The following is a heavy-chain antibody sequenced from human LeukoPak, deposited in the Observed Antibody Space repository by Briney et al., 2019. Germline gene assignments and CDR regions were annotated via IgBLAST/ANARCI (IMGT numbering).Heavy chain of an antibody. CDR1: GVSVSSNSGL. Sequence: SQTLSLTCAISGVSVSSNSGLWSWITQSPSRGLEWLGRTYYRSRWYNDYAVSVKSRITINPDTSKNQFSLQLNSVTPEDTAVYYCARESYGSYGIRDWGQGTMVTVSS. CDR2: TYYRSRWYN. V-gene: IGHV6-1*01. CDR3: ARESYGSYGIRD. J-gene: IGHJ3*01. D-gene: IGHD1-26*01.